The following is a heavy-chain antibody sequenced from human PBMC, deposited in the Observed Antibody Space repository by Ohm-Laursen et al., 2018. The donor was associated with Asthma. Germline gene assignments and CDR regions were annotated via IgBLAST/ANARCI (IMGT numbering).Heavy chain of an antibody. V-gene: IGHV4-30-4*08. Sequence: TLSLTCTVSGGSISTGDYYWSWIRQHPGKGLEWIGYVYYSGTTYYNPSLKSRVTISVDTSKNQFSLKLSSVTAADTAVYYCARVKVVFGDGYNEEGWFDPWGQGTLVTVSS. CDR2: VYYSGTT. CDR3: ARVKVVFGDGYNEEGWFDP. CDR1: GGSISTGDYY. J-gene: IGHJ5*02. D-gene: IGHD5-24*01.